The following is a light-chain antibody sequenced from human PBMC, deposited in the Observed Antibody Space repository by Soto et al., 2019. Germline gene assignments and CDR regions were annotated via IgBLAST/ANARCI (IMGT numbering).Light chain of an antibody. CDR2: WAS. CDR1: QSVLYDSNNKNY. CDR3: QQYYSIPLT. V-gene: IGKV4-1*01. J-gene: IGKJ4*01. Sequence: DIVMSQSPDSLAASLGERATINCKSSQSVLYDSNNKNYLAWYQQKPGQPPKLLIYWASTRESGVPDRFSGSGSGTDFTLTIISLQAEDVAVYYCQQYYSIPLTFGGGTKVEIK.